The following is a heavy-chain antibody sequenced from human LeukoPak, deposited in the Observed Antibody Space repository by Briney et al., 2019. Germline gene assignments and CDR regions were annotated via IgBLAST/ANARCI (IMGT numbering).Heavy chain of an antibody. V-gene: IGHV1-2*02. CDR2: INPNSGGT. CDR3: ARDQRTYDAFDI. J-gene: IGHJ3*02. Sequence: ASVKVSCKASGYTFTGYYMHWVRQAPGQGLEWMGWINPNSGGTNYAQKFQGRVTMSRDTSISTAYMELSRLRSDDTAVYYCARDQRTYDAFDIWGQGTMVTVSS. CDR1: GYTFTGYY.